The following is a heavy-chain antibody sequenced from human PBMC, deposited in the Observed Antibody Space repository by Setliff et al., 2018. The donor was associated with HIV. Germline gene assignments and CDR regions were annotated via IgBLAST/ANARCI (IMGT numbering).Heavy chain of an antibody. CDR3: AKGRHLLYYFDY. CDR2: INNISSTI. V-gene: IGHV3-48*01. Sequence: PGGSLRLSCVASGFTFSDYSMNWVRQAPGKGLEWVSYINNISSTISYADSVKGRFTVSRDNAKSSLYLQMNSLRAEDTAVYYCAKGRHLLYYFDYWGQGTLVTVSS. D-gene: IGHD1-26*01. CDR1: GFTFSDYS. J-gene: IGHJ4*02.